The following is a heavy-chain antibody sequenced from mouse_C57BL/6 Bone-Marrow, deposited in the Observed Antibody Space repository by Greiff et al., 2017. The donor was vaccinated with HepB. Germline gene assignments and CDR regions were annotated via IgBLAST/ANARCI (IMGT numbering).Heavy chain of an antibody. CDR2: IHPNSGST. J-gene: IGHJ1*03. D-gene: IGHD1-1*01. V-gene: IGHV1-64*01. CDR1: GYTFTSYW. CDR3: ARREDYGSPWYFDV. Sequence: QVQLQQPGAELVKPGASVKLSCKASGYTFTSYWMHWVKQRPGQCLEWIGMIHPNSGSTNYNEKFKSKATLTVDKSSSTAYMQLSSLTSEDSAVYYCARREDYGSPWYFDVWHRDHGHRLL.